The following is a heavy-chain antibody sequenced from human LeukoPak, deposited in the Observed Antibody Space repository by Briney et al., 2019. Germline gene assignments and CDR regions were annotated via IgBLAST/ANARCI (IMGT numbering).Heavy chain of an antibody. CDR2: IYYSGST. D-gene: IGHD5-18*01. CDR3: ARVRTAMVSDY. V-gene: IGHV4-61*05. Sequence: SETLSLTCTVSGGSISSSSYYWGWIRQPPGKGLEWIGYIYYSGSTNYNPSLKSRVTISVDTSKNQFSLKLSSVTAADTAVYYCARVRTAMVSDYWGQGTLVTVSS. J-gene: IGHJ4*02. CDR1: GGSISSSSYY.